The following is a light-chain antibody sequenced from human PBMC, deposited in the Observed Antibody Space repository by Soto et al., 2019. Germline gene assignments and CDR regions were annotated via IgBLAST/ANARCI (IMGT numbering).Light chain of an antibody. CDR1: SSDVGGYNY. J-gene: IGLJ1*01. CDR3: CTYAGSYTSLV. Sequence: QSALTQPRSVSGSPGQSVTISCTGTSSDVGGYNYVSWYQQNPGKAPKLMIYDVSKRPSGVPDRFSGSKSGNTASLPISGLPAEDEADSHRCTYAGSYTSLVFGTGTKLTVL. CDR2: DVS. V-gene: IGLV2-11*01.